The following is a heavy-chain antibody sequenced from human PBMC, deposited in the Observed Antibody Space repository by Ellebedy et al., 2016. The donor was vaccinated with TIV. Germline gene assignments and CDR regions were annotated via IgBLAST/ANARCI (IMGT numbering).Heavy chain of an antibody. J-gene: IGHJ4*02. Sequence: GGSLRLSXAASGFTFSNSAMSWVRQAPGKGLEWVSGISSSGGTTYYADSVKGRFTISRDNTKNTLYLQMNSLRAEDTGVYYCARRSSGYCVGVKCTTDFDYWGQGSLVTVSS. CDR2: ISSSGGTT. CDR1: GFTFSNSA. D-gene: IGHD2-2*03. CDR3: ARRSSGYCVGVKCTTDFDY. V-gene: IGHV3-23*01.